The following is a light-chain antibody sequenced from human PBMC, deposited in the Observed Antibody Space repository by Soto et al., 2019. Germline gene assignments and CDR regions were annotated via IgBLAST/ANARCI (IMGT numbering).Light chain of an antibody. V-gene: IGKV4-1*01. J-gene: IGKJ4*01. CDR2: WAS. CDR1: QSVLYSSNNKNY. CDR3: QQYYSTPLT. Sequence: DIVMTQSPDSLAVSLGERATINCKSSQSVLYSSNNKNYVAWYQKKPGQPPKLLIYWASTRESGVPDRFSGSGSGTDFTLSISSLQAEDVAVYYCQQYYSTPLTFGGGTKVEI.